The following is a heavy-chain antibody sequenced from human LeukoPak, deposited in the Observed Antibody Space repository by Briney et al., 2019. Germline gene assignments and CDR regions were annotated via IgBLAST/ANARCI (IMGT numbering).Heavy chain of an antibody. CDR2: IKQDGSEK. D-gene: IGHD2-15*01. J-gene: IGHJ4*02. V-gene: IGHV3-7*03. Sequence: PGGSVRLSCAASGFIFSSYWMSWVRQAPGKGLGGVANIKQDGSEKYYVDSVKGRFTISRDNAKNSLYLQMNSLRAEDTAVYYCARGIGYCSGGSCYPFDYWGQGTLVTVSS. CDR3: ARGIGYCSGGSCYPFDY. CDR1: GFIFSSYW.